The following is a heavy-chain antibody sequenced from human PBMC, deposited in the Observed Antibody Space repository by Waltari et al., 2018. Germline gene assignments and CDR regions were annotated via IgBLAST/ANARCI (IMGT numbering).Heavy chain of an antibody. D-gene: IGHD5-12*01. J-gene: IGHJ6*02. CDR1: GYSFTSYW. V-gene: IGHV5-51*01. Sequence: EVQLVQSGAEVKKPGESLKISCKGSGYSFTSYWIGWVRQMPGKGLEWMGIIYPGDSDTRYSPSFQGQVTISADKSISTAYLQWSSLKASDTAMYYCARHGLWWLRSIGEDYYYGMDVWGQGTTVTVSS. CDR3: ARHGLWWLRSIGEDYYYGMDV. CDR2: IYPGDSDT.